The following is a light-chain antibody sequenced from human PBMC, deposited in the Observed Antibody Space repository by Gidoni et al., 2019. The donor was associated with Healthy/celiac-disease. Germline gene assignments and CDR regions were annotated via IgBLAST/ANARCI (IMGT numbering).Light chain of an antibody. CDR3: QQYGSSPPYT. Sequence: EIVLTQSPGTLSLSQGERATLSCRASQSVSSSSLAWYQQKPGHAPRLLIYGASSSATGIPDSFSGSGSVTDFTLTISRLEPEEFAVYYCQQYGSSPPYTFGQGTKLEIK. V-gene: IGKV3-20*01. CDR1: QSVSSSS. CDR2: GAS. J-gene: IGKJ2*01.